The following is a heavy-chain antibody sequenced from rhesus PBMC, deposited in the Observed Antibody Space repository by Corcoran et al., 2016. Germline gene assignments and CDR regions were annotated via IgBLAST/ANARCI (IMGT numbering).Heavy chain of an antibody. CDR2: INCVGSST. J-gene: IGHJ4*01. CDR3: AGEFSTTDY. CDR1: GFTFSSYW. D-gene: IGHD2-15*01. Sequence: EVQLVESGGGLAKPGGSLRLFCAASGFTFSSYWMHWVPQGPVKGLGLVSVINCVGSSTYYGDSVNGRFTISRENAKNTLYLQMDGLRPEDTAVYYCAGEFSTTDYWGQGVLVTVSS. V-gene: IGHV3-14*01.